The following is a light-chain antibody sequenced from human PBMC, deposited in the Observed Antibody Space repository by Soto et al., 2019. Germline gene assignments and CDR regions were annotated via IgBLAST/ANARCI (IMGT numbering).Light chain of an antibody. J-gene: IGLJ2*01. CDR1: STDLGSYNL. Sequence: HSALTQPASVSGSPGQSITLSCTGTSTDLGSYNLVSWYQQHPGKAPKLVIYEGSKRPSGVSDRFSGSKSGTTASLTISGLQAEDEADYFCCSYVGSRAVVFGGGTKLTVL. CDR2: EGS. CDR3: CSYVGSRAVV. V-gene: IGLV2-23*01.